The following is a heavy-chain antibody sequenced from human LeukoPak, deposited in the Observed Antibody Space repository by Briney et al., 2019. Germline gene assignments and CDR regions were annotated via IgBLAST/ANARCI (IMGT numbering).Heavy chain of an antibody. Sequence: ASVKVSCKASGYTFTGYYMHWVRQAPGQGLEWMGWINPNSGGTNYAQKFRGRVTMTRDTSISTAYMELSRLRSDDTAVYYCARDGYGGYGSGSYRFVAYWGQGTLVTVSS. CDR2: INPNSGGT. V-gene: IGHV1-2*02. CDR1: GYTFTGYY. J-gene: IGHJ4*02. CDR3: ARDGYGGYGSGSYRFVAY. D-gene: IGHD3-10*01.